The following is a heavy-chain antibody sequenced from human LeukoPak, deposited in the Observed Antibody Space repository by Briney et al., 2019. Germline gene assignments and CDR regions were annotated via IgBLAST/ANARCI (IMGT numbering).Heavy chain of an antibody. CDR3: AREGTNDFWSGPRGENWFDP. CDR1: GGSFSGYY. CDR2: INHSGST. Sequence: SETLSLTCAVYGGSFSGYYWSWIRQPPGKGLEWIGEINHSGSTNYNPSLKSRVTISVDTSKNQFSLKLSSVTAADTAVYYCAREGTNDFWSGPRGENWFDPWGQGTLVTVSS. D-gene: IGHD3-3*01. V-gene: IGHV4-34*01. J-gene: IGHJ5*02.